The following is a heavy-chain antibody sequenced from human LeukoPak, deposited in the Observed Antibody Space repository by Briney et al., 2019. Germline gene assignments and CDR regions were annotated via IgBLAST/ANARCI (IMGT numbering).Heavy chain of an antibody. V-gene: IGHV1-69*05. CDR1: GGTFITYT. CDR3: ATYMLRDNWNVHTFDS. J-gene: IGHJ4*02. D-gene: IGHD1-1*01. Sequence: ASVKVSCKASGGTFITYTINWVRQAPGQGLEWMGGIIPIFGTANMITTDDSTSTAYMELSSLRSEDTAVYYCATYMLRDNWNVHTFDSWGQGTLVTVSS. CDR2: IIPIFGTA.